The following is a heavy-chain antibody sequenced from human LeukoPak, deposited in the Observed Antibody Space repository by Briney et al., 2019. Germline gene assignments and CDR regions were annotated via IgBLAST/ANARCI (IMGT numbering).Heavy chain of an antibody. D-gene: IGHD1-1*01. Sequence: GGSLRLSCAASGFTFSSYAMSWVRQAPGKGLEWVSAISGSGGSTYYADSVKGRFTISRDNSKNTLYLQMNSLRAEDTAVYYCARQLGYCAAGTCYFDSWGHGTQVTVSS. J-gene: IGHJ4*01. CDR3: ARQLGYCAAGTCYFDS. CDR1: GFTFSSYA. V-gene: IGHV3-23*01. CDR2: ISGSGGST.